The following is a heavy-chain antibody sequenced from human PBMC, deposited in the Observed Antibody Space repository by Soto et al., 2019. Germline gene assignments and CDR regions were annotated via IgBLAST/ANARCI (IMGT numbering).Heavy chain of an antibody. Sequence: VSLKVCCEESGYTFTSYYMHWVRQEPRQGLEWMGIINPSGGSTSYAKKFQGRVTMRRDTSTSTVYMELSSLRSEDTAVYYCAREYYGGYGMNYYYGMGVWGQGTTVTGSS. D-gene: IGHD4-17*01. J-gene: IGHJ6*02. CDR1: GYTFTSYY. CDR3: AREYYGGYGMNYYYGMGV. CDR2: INPSGGST. V-gene: IGHV1-46*01.